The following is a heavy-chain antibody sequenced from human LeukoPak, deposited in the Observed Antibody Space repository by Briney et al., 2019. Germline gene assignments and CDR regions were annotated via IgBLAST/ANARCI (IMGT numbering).Heavy chain of an antibody. V-gene: IGHV4-59*01. CDR3: ARDGYSGNDGL. D-gene: IGHD5-12*01. J-gene: IGHJ4*02. Sequence: PSETLSLTCTVSGGSISSYYWSWIRQPPGKGLEWIGYIYHSGSTKYNPSLKSRVTISVDTSKNQSSLKLSSVTAAGTAVYYCARDGYSGNDGLWGQGSLVTVSS. CDR2: IYHSGST. CDR1: GGSISSYY.